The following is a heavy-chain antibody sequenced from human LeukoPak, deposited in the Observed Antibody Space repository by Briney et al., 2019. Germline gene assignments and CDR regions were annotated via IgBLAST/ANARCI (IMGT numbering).Heavy chain of an antibody. D-gene: IGHD4-17*01. CDR3: ARGHTAVTRHFDF. CDR1: GFTFTTYS. Sequence: GGSLRLSCEASGFTFTTYSMTWVRQAPGKGLEWVSIISSGSSAIFSADALKGRFTISRDDAKNLLYLDMSSLRAEDTAVYYCARGHTAVTRHFDFWGQGTLVTVSS. J-gene: IGHJ4*02. CDR2: ISSGSSAI. V-gene: IGHV3-21*01.